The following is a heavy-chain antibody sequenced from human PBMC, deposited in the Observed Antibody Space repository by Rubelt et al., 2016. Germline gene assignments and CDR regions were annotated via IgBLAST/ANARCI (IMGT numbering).Heavy chain of an antibody. CDR1: GYTLTELS. V-gene: IGHV1-24*01. CDR2: FDPEDGET. Sequence: QVQLVQSGAEVKKPGASVKVSCKVSGYTLTELSMHWVRQAPGKGLEWMGGFDPEDGETIYEQKFQGRVTMTEDTSTDTAYMELSSLRSEETAVYYCATGIVVVPAHVPSRDYWGQGTLVTVSS. CDR3: ATGIVVVPAHVPSRDY. J-gene: IGHJ4*02. D-gene: IGHD2-2*01.